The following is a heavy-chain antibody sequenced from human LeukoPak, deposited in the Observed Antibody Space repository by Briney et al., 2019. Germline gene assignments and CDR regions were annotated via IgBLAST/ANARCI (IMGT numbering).Heavy chain of an antibody. CDR2: ISYDGSNK. CDR1: GFTFSSYS. V-gene: IGHV3-30*03. D-gene: IGHD2-15*01. Sequence: PGGSPRLSCAASGFTFSSYSMNWVRQAPGKGLEWVAVISYDGSNKYYADSVKGRFTISRDNSKNTLYLQMNSLRAEDTAVYYCAREGGGMSYFDYWGQGTLVTVSS. J-gene: IGHJ4*02. CDR3: AREGGGMSYFDY.